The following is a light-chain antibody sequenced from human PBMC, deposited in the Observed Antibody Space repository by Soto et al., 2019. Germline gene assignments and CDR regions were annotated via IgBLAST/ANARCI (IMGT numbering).Light chain of an antibody. J-gene: IGKJ1*01. CDR1: QSVASDY. CDR2: LAS. CDR3: QQYGSSPLTWT. V-gene: IGKV3-20*01. Sequence: EIVLTQSPGTLSLSPGDRATLSCRASQSVASDYLAWYQQKPGQAPRLLIYLASSRATGVPDRFSGSGSGTDFTLTIDSLEPEDCAVYYCQQYGSSPLTWTFGQGTKVDIK.